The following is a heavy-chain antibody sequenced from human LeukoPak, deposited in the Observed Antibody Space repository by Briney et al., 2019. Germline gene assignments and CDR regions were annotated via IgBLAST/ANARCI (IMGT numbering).Heavy chain of an antibody. J-gene: IGHJ6*02. CDR2: INPSGGST. V-gene: IGHV1-46*01. Sequence: ASVKVSCKASGYTFTSCYMHCVRQAPGQGLEWMGIINPSGGSTSYAQKFQGRVTMTRDTSTSTVYMELSSLRSEDTAVYYCARGGATYDFSLYGMDVWGQGTTVTVSS. CDR3: ARGGATYDFSLYGMDV. CDR1: GYTFTSCY. D-gene: IGHD3-3*01.